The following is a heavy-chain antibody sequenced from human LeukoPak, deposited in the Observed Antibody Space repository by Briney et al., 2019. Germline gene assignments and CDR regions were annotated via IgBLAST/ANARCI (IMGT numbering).Heavy chain of an antibody. CDR2: IIPIFGRA. J-gene: IGHJ3*02. CDR3: ARAVTMVRGVIGPGAFDI. CDR1: GGTFSSYA. V-gene: IGHV1-69*05. D-gene: IGHD3-10*01. Sequence: GASVKVSCKASGGTFSSYAISWVRQAPEQGLEWMGGIIPIFGRANYAQKFQGRVTITTDESTSTAYMELSSLRSEDTAVYYCARAVTMVRGVIGPGAFDIWGQGTMVTVSS.